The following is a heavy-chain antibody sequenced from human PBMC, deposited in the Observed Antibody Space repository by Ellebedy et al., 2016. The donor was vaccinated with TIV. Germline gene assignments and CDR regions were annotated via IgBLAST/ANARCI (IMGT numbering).Heavy chain of an antibody. Sequence: AASVKVSCKSSGYTFTSYTIHWVRQASGQGLAWRGWMNPNSGDTGYSLKFQGRVTMTTNRSVRTAYMELLSLASDDTAMYYCAREGGRGYGEIDDWGQGTLVTVSS. V-gene: IGHV1-8*01. CDR3: AREGGRGYGEIDD. CDR2: MNPNSGDT. CDR1: GYTFTSYT. D-gene: IGHD4-17*01. J-gene: IGHJ4*02.